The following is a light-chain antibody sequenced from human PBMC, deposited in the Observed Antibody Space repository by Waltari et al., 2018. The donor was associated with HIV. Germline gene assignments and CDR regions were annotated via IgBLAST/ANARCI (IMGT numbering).Light chain of an antibody. J-gene: IGKJ3*01. CDR1: QSVLYSGNNKNQ. Sequence: EIVMTQSPDSLAVSLGERATINCQSSQSVLYSGNNKNQLAWYQQKPGQPPKLLIYLAATRESGVPDRFCGSGSGTDFTLTITSLQAEDVAVYYCQQAYSIPFTFGPGTRVDFK. CDR3: QQAYSIPFT. V-gene: IGKV4-1*01. CDR2: LAA.